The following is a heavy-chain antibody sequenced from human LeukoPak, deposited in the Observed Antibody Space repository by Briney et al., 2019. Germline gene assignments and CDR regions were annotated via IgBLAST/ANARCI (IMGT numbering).Heavy chain of an antibody. V-gene: IGHV4-59*01. CDR2: IYYSGST. CDR3: ARGHYYDSSGSFDY. D-gene: IGHD3-22*01. CDR1: GGSISSYY. J-gene: IGHJ4*02. Sequence: SETLSLTCTVSGGSISSYYWSWIRQPPGKGLEWIGYIYYSGSTNCNPSLKSRVTISVDTSKNQFSLKLSSVTAADTAVYYCARGHYYDSSGSFDYWGQGTLVTVSS.